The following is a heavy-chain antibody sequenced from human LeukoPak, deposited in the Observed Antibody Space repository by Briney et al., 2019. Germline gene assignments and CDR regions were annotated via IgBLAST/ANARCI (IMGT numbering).Heavy chain of an antibody. D-gene: IGHD6-13*01. CDR3: ARDGQQLAPYAMDV. V-gene: IGHV3-33*01. CDR2: IWYDGSNK. J-gene: IGHJ6*02. CDR1: GFRFGSHA. Sequence: GRSLRLSCAASGFRFGSHAVHWVREAPGKGLEWLAQIWYDGSNKYYVDSVKGRFTTSRDNSKNTVYLQMNSLRAEDTAVYFCARDGQQLAPYAMDVWGQGTTVTVSS.